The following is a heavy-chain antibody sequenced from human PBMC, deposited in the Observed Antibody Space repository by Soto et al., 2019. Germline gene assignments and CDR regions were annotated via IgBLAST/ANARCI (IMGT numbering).Heavy chain of an antibody. Sequence: VQLLESGGGLVQPGGSLRLSCAASGFTFSSYAMSWVRQAPGKGLEWVSAISGSGGTTYYADSVKGRFTISRDSSKNTLFLQMNSLRAEDTAVYYCAKGGYCSSTGCYTSFDYWGQGTLVTVSS. CDR2: ISGSGGTT. CDR1: GFTFSSYA. V-gene: IGHV3-23*01. J-gene: IGHJ4*02. D-gene: IGHD2-2*02. CDR3: AKGGYCSSTGCYTSFDY.